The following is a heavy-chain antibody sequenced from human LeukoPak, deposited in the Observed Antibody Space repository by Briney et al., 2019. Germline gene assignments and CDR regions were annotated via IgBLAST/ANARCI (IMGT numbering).Heavy chain of an antibody. V-gene: IGHV1-2*02. D-gene: IGHD3-10*01. CDR2: INTDSGGT. CDR3: SQHVVTLVRGVNNRKEDWFDP. J-gene: IGHJ5*02. Sequence: ASVKVSCKASGYSFNTYHMNWVRQAPGQGLEWLGWINTDSGGTNYAQKFLGRVTMTRDKANSTAYLELSGLRSDDTAVYYCSQHVVTLVRGVNNRKEDWFDPWGQGTLVSVSS. CDR1: GYSFNTYH.